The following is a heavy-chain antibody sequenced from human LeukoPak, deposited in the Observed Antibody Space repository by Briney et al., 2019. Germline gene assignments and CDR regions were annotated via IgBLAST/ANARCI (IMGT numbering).Heavy chain of an antibody. CDR3: AAGSSWYVY. CDR2: ISGRGGST. J-gene: IGHJ4*02. D-gene: IGHD6-13*01. Sequence: GGCPRLSCVASGFTFSSYAMSWVRQAPGKVLEWVSSISGRGGSTYYADSVKGRFSISRDNSKNTLYLQMNSLRAEDTAVYYCAAGSSWYVYWDQGTLVTVPS. CDR1: GFTFSSYA. V-gene: IGHV3-23*01.